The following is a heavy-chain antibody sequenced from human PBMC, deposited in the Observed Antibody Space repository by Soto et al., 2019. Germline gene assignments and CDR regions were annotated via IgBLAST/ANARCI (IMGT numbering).Heavy chain of an antibody. CDR3: ARGLYYYDSSGYWGY. V-gene: IGHV3-48*02. CDR1: GGSISSSS. CDR2: IYSSSSII. Sequence: PSETLSLTCTVSGGSISSSSYYWGWIRQPPGKGLEWIGYIYSSSSIIYYADSVKGRFTISRDNAKNSLYLQMNSLRDEDTAVYYCARGLYYYDSSGYWGYWGQGTLVTVSS. J-gene: IGHJ4*02. D-gene: IGHD3-22*01.